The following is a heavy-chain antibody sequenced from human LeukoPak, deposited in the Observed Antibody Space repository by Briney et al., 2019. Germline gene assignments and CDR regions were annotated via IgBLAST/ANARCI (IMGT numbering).Heavy chain of an antibody. Sequence: PSETLSLTCTVSGYSISSGYYWSWIRQPPGKGLEWIGSIYRRGTTYYTPSLKSRVTISVDTSKNQFSLNLSSVTAADTAVYCAGDYDGAYPQFGYWGQGTLVTVSS. J-gene: IGHJ4*02. CDR3: AGDYDGAYPQFGY. D-gene: IGHD4-17*01. V-gene: IGHV4-38-2*02. CDR2: IYRRGTT. CDR1: GYSISSGYY.